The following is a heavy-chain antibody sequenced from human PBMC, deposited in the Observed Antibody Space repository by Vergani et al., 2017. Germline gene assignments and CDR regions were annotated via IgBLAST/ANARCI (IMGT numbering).Heavy chain of an antibody. CDR1: NDSVSNTFYY. CDR2: IYYSGST. CDR3: TRHWSLVAANNWFDP. D-gene: IGHD2-15*01. V-gene: IGHV4-39*01. J-gene: IGHJ5*02. Sequence: QVQLQESGPGLVKPSETLSLTCTVSNDSVSNTFYYWGWIRQTPGKGLEWIGSIYYSGSTYYNPSLDSRVTMSVDTSKSQFSLKMSSVTAADTAVYYCTRHWSLVAANNWFDPWGQGTLVTVSS.